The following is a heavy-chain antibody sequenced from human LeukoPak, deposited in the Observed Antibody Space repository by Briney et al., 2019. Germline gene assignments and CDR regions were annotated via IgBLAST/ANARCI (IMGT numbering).Heavy chain of an antibody. CDR2: IYWDDDK. CDR1: GFSLSTSGVG. V-gene: IGHV2-5*02. J-gene: IGHJ3*02. CDR3: AHQKNIRYFDWSHAFDI. D-gene: IGHD3-9*01. Sequence: SGPTLVKPTQTLTLTCTFSGFSLSTSGVGVGWIRQPPGKALEWLALIYWDDDKRYSPSLKSRLTITKDTSKNQVVLTMTNMDPVDTATYYCAHQKNIRYFDWSHAFDIWGQGTMVTVSS.